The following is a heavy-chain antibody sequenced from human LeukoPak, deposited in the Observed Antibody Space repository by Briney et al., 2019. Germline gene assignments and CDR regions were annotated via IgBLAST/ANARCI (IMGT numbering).Heavy chain of an antibody. V-gene: IGHV4-61*08. CDR1: GGSISSGDYY. CDR2: IYYSGST. CDR3: ARTKLELRGAAFDI. Sequence: SETLSLTCTVSGGSISSGDYYWSWIRQPPGKGLEWIGYIYYSGSTNYNPSLKSRVTISVDTSKNQFSLKLSSVTAADTAVYYCARTKLELRGAAFDIWGQGTMVTVSS. D-gene: IGHD1-7*01. J-gene: IGHJ3*02.